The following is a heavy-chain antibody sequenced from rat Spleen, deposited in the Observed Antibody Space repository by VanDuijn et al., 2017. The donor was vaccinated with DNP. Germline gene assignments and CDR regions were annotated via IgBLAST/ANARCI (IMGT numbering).Heavy chain of an antibody. CDR1: GFTFNNYW. Sequence: EVQLVESGGGLVQPGRSLKLSCVASGFTFNNYWMTWIRQAPKKGLEWVASISYEGSSTYYGDSVKGRFTISRDNAKSTLYLQMNSLRSEDTATYYCARHGGYGSHYYAMDAWGQGTSVTVSS. V-gene: IGHV5-22*01. CDR3: ARHGGYGSHYYAMDA. D-gene: IGHD1-3*01. J-gene: IGHJ4*01. CDR2: ISYEGSST.